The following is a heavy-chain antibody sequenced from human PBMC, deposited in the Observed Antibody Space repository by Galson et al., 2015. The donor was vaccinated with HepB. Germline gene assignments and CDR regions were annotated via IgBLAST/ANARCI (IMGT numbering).Heavy chain of an antibody. J-gene: IGHJ4*02. V-gene: IGHV3-21*01. CDR1: GFAFSSYS. D-gene: IGHD3-22*01. CDR3: ARDLYYDSSGSDY. Sequence: SLRLSCAASGFAFSSYSMNWVRQAPGKGLEWVSSISSSSSYIYYADSVKGRFTISRDNAKNSLYLQMNSLRAEDTAVYYCARDLYYDSSGSDYWGQGTLVTVSS. CDR2: ISSSSSYI.